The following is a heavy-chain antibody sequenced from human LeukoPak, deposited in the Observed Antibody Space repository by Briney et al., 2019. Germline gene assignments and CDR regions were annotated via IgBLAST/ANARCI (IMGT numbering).Heavy chain of an antibody. CDR3: AADTAARPFNY. V-gene: IGHV1-58*01. CDR1: GFTFTSSA. D-gene: IGHD6-6*01. CDR2: IVVGSGNT. J-gene: IGHJ4*02. Sequence: SVKVSCKPSGFTFTSSALQWVRQARGQRLAWVGWIVVGSGNTNYAQKFQERVTITRDMSTSTAYMELSSLRSEDTAVYYCAADTAARPFNYWGQGTLVTVSS.